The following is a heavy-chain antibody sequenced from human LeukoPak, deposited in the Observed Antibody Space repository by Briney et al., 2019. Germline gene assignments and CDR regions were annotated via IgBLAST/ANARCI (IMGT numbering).Heavy chain of an antibody. Sequence: PGGSLRLSCAASGSTFSSYAMSWVRQAPGKVLEWVSAISGSGGSTYYADSVKGRFTISRDNSKNTLYLQMNSLRAEDTAVYYCATVWAYSSSSWGQGTLVTVSS. J-gene: IGHJ4*02. CDR1: GSTFSSYA. V-gene: IGHV3-23*01. CDR2: ISGSGGST. D-gene: IGHD6-13*01. CDR3: ATVWAYSSSS.